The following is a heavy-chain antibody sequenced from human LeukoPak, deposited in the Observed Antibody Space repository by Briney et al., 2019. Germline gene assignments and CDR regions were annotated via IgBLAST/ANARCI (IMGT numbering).Heavy chain of an antibody. CDR2: IIPILGIA. Sequence: GASVKVSCKASGGTFSSYTISWVRQAPGQGLEWMGRIIPILGIAHYAQKFQGRVTITADKSTSTAYMELSSLRSEDTAVYYCASVYADGAFDIWGQGTMVTVSS. V-gene: IGHV1-69*02. CDR3: ASVYADGAFDI. D-gene: IGHD5/OR15-5a*01. CDR1: GGTFSSYT. J-gene: IGHJ3*02.